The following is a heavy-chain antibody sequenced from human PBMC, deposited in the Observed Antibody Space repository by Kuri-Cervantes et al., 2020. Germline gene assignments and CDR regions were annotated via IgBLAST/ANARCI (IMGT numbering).Heavy chain of an antibody. V-gene: IGHV3-30-3*01. D-gene: IGHD4-17*01. CDR3: ARDMTAVTTSYFDY. J-gene: IGHJ4*02. CDR1: GFTFSSYA. Sequence: GESLKISCAASGFTFSSYAMHWVRQAPGKGLERVAVISYDGSNKYYADSVKGRFTISRDNSKNTLYLQMNSLRAEDTAVYYCARDMTAVTTSYFDYWGQGTLVTVSS. CDR2: ISYDGSNK.